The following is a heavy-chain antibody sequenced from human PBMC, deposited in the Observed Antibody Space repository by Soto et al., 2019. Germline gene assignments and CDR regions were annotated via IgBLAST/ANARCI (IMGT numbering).Heavy chain of an antibody. J-gene: IGHJ5*02. V-gene: IGHV3-21*05. CDR3: VRDRITVIPAAPTWFDP. Sequence: GGSLRLSCTASGFSFSTYGMNWVRQAPGKGLEWIAFISSTSNIYYADSVKGRFTISRDNAKNSLYLHMNNLRVQDTAMYFCVRDRITVIPAAPTWFDPWGQGTLVTV. CDR1: GFSFSTYG. D-gene: IGHD2-2*01. CDR2: ISSTSNI.